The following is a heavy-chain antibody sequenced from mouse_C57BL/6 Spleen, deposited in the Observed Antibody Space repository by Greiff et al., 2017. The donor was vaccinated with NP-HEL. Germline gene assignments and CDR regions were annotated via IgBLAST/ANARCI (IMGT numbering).Heavy chain of an antibody. CDR1: GYSITSDY. Sequence: DVKLVESGPGLAKPSQSLSLTCSVTGYSITSDYWNWIRQFPGNNLEYMGYISSSGSTYYNPSINSRHSITRDTSNNQYDLQLNSVTTEDTATDYFARSGSSYGYFDVWGTGTTVTVSS. V-gene: IGHV3-8*01. CDR2: ISSSGST. J-gene: IGHJ1*03. CDR3: ARSGSSYGYFDV. D-gene: IGHD1-1*01.